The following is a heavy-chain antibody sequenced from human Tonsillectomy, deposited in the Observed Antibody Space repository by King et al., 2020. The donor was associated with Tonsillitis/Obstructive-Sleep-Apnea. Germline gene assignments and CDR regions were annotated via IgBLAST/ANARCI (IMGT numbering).Heavy chain of an antibody. Sequence: VQLVESGAEVKKPGESLKISCKGSGYSFTSYWIEWVRQMPGKGLEWMGIIYPGDSDTRYSPSFQGQVTISADKSTTTAYLQWSSLKASDTAMYYCARRAGPYSYDSSAYQYYFDCWGQGTLVTVSS. J-gene: IGHJ4*02. CDR2: IYPGDSDT. CDR3: ARRAGPYSYDSSAYQYYFDC. CDR1: GYSFTSYW. D-gene: IGHD3-22*01. V-gene: IGHV5-51*01.